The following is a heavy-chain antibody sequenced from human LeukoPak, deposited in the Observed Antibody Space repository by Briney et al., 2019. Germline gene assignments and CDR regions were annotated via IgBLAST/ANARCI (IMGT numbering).Heavy chain of an antibody. V-gene: IGHV5-51*01. Sequence: GESLKISCKGSGHSFTSYWIGWVRQMPGKGLEWMGIIYPGDSDTRYSPSSQGQVTISADKSISTAYLQWSSLKASDTAMYYCARHVGGRGYSYGSDYWGQGTLVTVSS. CDR1: GHSFTSYW. CDR2: IYPGDSDT. J-gene: IGHJ4*02. D-gene: IGHD5-18*01. CDR3: ARHVGGRGYSYGSDY.